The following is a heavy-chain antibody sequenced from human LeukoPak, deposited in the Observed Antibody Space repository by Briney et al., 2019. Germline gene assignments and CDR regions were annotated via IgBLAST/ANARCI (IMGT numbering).Heavy chain of an antibody. CDR2: FDPEDGET. J-gene: IGHJ4*02. D-gene: IGHD6-19*01. CDR1: GYTLTELS. V-gene: IGHV1-24*01. Sequence: GASVKVSCKVSGYTLTELSMHWVRQAPGKGLEWMGGFDPEDGETIYAQKFQGRVTMTEDTSTDTAYMELSSLRPEDTAVYYCAKDPGSGWRTITPFDYWGQGTLVTVSS. CDR3: AKDPGSGWRTITPFDY.